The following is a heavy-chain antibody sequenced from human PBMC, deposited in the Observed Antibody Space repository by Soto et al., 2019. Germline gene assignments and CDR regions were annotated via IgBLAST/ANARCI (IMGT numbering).Heavy chain of an antibody. D-gene: IGHD2-15*01. CDR2: IYWDDDK. CDR3: AHSWYCSGGSCYYSNRFDP. Sequence: GLDLAWLALIYWDDDKRYSPSLKSRLTITKDTSKNQVVLTMTNMDPVDTATYYCAHSWYCSGGSCYYSNRFDPWGQGTLVTVSS. V-gene: IGHV2-5*02. J-gene: IGHJ5*02.